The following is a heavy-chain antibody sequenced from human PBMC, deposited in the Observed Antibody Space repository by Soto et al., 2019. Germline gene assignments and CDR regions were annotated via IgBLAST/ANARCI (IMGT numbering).Heavy chain of an antibody. CDR2: ISAYNGNT. CDR1: GYTFTSYG. D-gene: IGHD1-26*01. V-gene: IGHV1-18*01. J-gene: IGHJ6*02. Sequence: QVQLVQSGAEVKKPGASVKVSCKASGYTFTSYGISWVRQAPGQGLEWMGWISAYNGNTNYAQKLQGRVTMTTDTSTSTPYMELRSLRSDDTAVYYCARDLRRWERLGGGYYGMDVWGQGTTVTVSS. CDR3: ARDLRRWERLGGGYYGMDV.